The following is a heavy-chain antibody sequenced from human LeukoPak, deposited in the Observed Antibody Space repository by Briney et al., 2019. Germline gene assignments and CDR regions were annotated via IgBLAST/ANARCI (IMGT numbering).Heavy chain of an antibody. D-gene: IGHD1-26*01. CDR3: ARDFRYSGSYHHWFDP. V-gene: IGHV3-21*01. CDR1: GFTFSAYS. J-gene: IGHJ5*02. CDR2: ISSSGTYI. Sequence: PGGSLGLSCAASGFTFSAYSINWVRQAPGRGLEWVSFISSSGTYIYYADSVKGRFTISRDNAKNSLSLQTNSLRAEDTAVYYCARDFRYSGSYHHWFDPWGQGTLVTVSS.